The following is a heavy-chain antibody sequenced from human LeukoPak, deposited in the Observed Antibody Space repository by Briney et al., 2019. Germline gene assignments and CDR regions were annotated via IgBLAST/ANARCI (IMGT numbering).Heavy chain of an antibody. CDR2: INHSGST. Sequence: SETLSLTCAVYGGSFSGYYWSWIRQPPGKGLEWIGEINHSGSTNYNPSLKSRVTISVDTSKNQFSLKLSSVTSADTAVYYCARGRAPRYWGQGTLVTVSS. V-gene: IGHV4-34*01. CDR3: ARGRAPRY. CDR1: GGSFSGYY. J-gene: IGHJ4*02.